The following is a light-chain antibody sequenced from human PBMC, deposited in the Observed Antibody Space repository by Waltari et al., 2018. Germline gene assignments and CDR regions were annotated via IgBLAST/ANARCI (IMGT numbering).Light chain of an antibody. CDR1: QSTRNR. CDR2: AAS. Sequence: IQMTQSPSPRSASVGDRVTITCRTSQSTRNRLNWYQQRPGKVPRVLIYAASNLQSGVPSRFSGSGSGTEFTLTISSLQPEDSATYYCQQSSSWAFGQGTKVEIK. J-gene: IGKJ1*01. V-gene: IGKV1-39*01. CDR3: QQSSSWA.